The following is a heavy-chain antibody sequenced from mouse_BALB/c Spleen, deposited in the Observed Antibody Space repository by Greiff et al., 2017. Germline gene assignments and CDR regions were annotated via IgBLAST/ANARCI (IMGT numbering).Heavy chain of an antibody. CDR2: INPSNGRT. V-gene: IGHV1S81*02. Sequence: QVQLQQPGAELVKPGASVKLSCKASGYTFTSYWMHWVKQRPGQGLEWIGEINPSNGRTNYNEKFKSKATLTVDKSSSTAYMQLSSLTSEDSAVYYCARDYGDFDVWGAGTTVTVSS. J-gene: IGHJ1*01. D-gene: IGHD1-2*01. CDR3: ARDYGDFDV. CDR1: GYTFTSYW.